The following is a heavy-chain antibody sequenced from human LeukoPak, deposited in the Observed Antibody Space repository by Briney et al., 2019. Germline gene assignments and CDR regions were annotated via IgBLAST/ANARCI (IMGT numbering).Heavy chain of an antibody. J-gene: IGHJ6*02. D-gene: IGHD2-2*01. CDR2: ISSSSSYI. CDR1: GFTFSSYS. CDR3: ARGIVVVPAAQRGEYYYYGMDV. V-gene: IGHV3-21*01. Sequence: GGSLRLSCAASGFTFSSYSMNWVRQAPGKGLEWVSSISSSSSYIYYADSVKGRFTISRDNAKNSLYLQMNSLRAEDTAVYYCARGIVVVPAAQRGEYYYYGMDVWGQGTTVTVSS.